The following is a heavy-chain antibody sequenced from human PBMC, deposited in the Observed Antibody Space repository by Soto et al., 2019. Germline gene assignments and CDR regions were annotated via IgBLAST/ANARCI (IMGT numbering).Heavy chain of an antibody. D-gene: IGHD6-19*01. Sequence: AXVKVSCKASGYTFTSYAMHWVRQAPGQRLEWMGWINAGNGNTKYSQKFQGRVTITRDTSASTAYMELSSLRSEDTAVYYCWYSSRWYYSEYWGPGTLVNVAS. CDR3: WYSSRWYYSEY. J-gene: IGHJ4*02. CDR1: GYTFTSYA. V-gene: IGHV1-3*01. CDR2: INAGNGNT.